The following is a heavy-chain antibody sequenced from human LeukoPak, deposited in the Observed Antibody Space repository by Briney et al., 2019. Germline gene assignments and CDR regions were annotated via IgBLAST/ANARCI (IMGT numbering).Heavy chain of an antibody. D-gene: IGHD1-26*01. CDR1: GFTFSSIA. V-gene: IGHV3-23*01. CDR2: ISGSGGGT. CDR3: AKDLGRYRNNFFDY. Sequence: GGSLRLSCAASGFTFSSIAMSWVRQAPDKGLEWVSTISGSGGGTYYADSVKGRFTISRDDSKNTLYLQMNSLRADDAAVYYCAKDLGRYRNNFFDYWGQGNLVTVSS. J-gene: IGHJ4*02.